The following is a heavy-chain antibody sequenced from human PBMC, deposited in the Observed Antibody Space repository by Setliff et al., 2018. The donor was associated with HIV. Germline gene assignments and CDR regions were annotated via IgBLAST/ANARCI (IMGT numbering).Heavy chain of an antibody. V-gene: IGHV4-39*01. D-gene: IGHD3-16*01. CDR2: TYYSGST. J-gene: IGHJ5*02. CDR1: GGSISSSSYY. CDR3: AKRTFGSGRFDP. Sequence: SETLSLTCTVSGGSISSSSYYWGWIRQPPGKGLEWIGSTYYSGSTYYNPSLKSRVTISVDTSKNQFSLKLNSVTATDTAVYYCAKRTFGSGRFDPWGQGTLVTVSS.